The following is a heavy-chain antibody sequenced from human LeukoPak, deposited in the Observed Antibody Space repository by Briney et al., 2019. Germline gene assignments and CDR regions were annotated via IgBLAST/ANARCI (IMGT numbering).Heavy chain of an antibody. CDR2: ISGSGGDT. V-gene: IGHV3-23*01. J-gene: IGHJ4*02. CDR1: GFTFSSYA. D-gene: IGHD3-10*01. CDR3: AKDLGGEGGSGFPGY. Sequence: PGGSLRLSCAASGFTFSSYAMSWVRQAPGKGLEWVSAISGSGGDTYYADSAKGRFTISRDNSKNTLYVQMNSLRAEDTAVYYCAKDLGGEGGSGFPGYWGQGTLVTVSS.